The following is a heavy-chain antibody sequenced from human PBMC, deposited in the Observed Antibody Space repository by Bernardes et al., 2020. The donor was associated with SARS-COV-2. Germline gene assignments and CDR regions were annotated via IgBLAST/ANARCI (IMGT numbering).Heavy chain of an antibody. CDR3: AGRWGAPGV. CDR2: ISYDGSDK. J-gene: IGHJ6*02. Sequence: GGSLRLSCAASGFTFSSYGLHWVRQAPGKGLEWVAVISYDGSDKSYADSVRDRISISRDNAKNSLYLQMNSLRADDTAVYYCAGRWGAPGVWGQGTTVTVSS. D-gene: IGHD3-16*01. CDR1: GFTFSSYG. V-gene: IGHV3-30*03.